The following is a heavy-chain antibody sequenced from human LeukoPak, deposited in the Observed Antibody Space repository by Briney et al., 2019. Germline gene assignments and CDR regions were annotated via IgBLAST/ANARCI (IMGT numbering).Heavy chain of an antibody. CDR1: GFTFSDYY. D-gene: IGHD2-15*01. J-gene: IGHJ4*02. CDR2: ISSSSSHT. V-gene: IGHV3-11*06. CDR3: ASLTVTGGSLSDY. Sequence: GGSLRLSCAASGFTFSDYYMSWIRQAPGKGLEWISYISSSSSHTNYAESVKGRFTISRDNAKNSLYLQMNSLRAEDTAVYYCASLTVTGGSLSDYWGQGTLVTVSS.